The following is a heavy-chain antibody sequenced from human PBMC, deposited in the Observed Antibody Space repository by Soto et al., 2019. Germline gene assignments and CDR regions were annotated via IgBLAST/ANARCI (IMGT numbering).Heavy chain of an antibody. CDR1: GFTFSSYA. CDR3: AKEGPLGGYYYDSSGYFYDY. CDR2: ISGSGGST. J-gene: IGHJ4*02. D-gene: IGHD3-22*01. Sequence: LRLSCAASGFTFSSYAMSWVRQAPGKGLEWVSAISGSGGSTYYADSVKGRFTISRDNSKNTLYLQMNSLRAEDTAVYYCAKEGPLGGYYYDSSGYFYDYWGQGTLVTVSS. V-gene: IGHV3-23*01.